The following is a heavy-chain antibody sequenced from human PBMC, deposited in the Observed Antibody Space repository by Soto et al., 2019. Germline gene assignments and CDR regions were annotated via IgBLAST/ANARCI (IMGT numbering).Heavy chain of an antibody. Sequence: ASVKVSCKASGYTFTSYGISWLRQAPGQGVEWMGRINPSDGSTSYAQKFQGRVTMTRDTSTSTVYMELSSLRSEDTAVYYCARSQSDTAMVDLSYYYGMDVWGQGTTVTVSS. CDR2: INPSDGST. D-gene: IGHD5-18*01. J-gene: IGHJ6*02. CDR1: GYTFTSYG. V-gene: IGHV1-46*01. CDR3: ARSQSDTAMVDLSYYYGMDV.